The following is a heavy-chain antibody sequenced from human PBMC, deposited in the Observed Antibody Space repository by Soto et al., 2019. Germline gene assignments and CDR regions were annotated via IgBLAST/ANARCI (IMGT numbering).Heavy chain of an antibody. CDR1: GGSISSGDYY. CDR3: ARARGARYFDY. Sequence: SETLSLTCTVSGGSISSGDYYWSWIRQPPGKGLEWIGYIYYSGSTYYNPSLKSRVTISVDTSKNEFSLKLSSVTAADTAVYYCARARGARYFDYWGQGTLVTVSS. J-gene: IGHJ4*02. CDR2: IYYSGST. D-gene: IGHD2-15*01. V-gene: IGHV4-30-4*01.